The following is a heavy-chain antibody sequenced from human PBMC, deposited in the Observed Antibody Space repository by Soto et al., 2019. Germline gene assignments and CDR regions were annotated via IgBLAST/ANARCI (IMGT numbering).Heavy chain of an antibody. CDR2: IYHSGST. CDR1: GGSISTNNW. J-gene: IGHJ4*02. D-gene: IGHD6-13*01. V-gene: IGHV4-4*02. CDR3: ARYIAASGTYYLDF. Sequence: QVQLEESGPGLAKPSGTLSLTCTVSGGSISTNNWWSWVRQPPGKGLEWIGEIYHSGSTNYNPSLKSLVIISVDTSKNQFSLRLSSVTAADTAVYYCARYIAASGTYYLDFWGQGTLVTVSS.